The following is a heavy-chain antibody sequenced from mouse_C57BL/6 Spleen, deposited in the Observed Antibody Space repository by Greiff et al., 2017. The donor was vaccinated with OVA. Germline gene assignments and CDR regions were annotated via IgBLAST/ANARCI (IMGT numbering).Heavy chain of an antibody. Sequence: VKLMESGPELVKPGASVKISCKASGYAFSSSWMNWVKQRPGKGLEWIGRIYPGDGDTNYNGKFKGKATLTADKSSSTAYMQLSSLTSEDSAVYFCAREDFYYWGQGTTLTVSS. CDR2: IYPGDGDT. V-gene: IGHV1-82*01. J-gene: IGHJ2*01. CDR3: AREDFYY. CDR1: GYAFSSSW.